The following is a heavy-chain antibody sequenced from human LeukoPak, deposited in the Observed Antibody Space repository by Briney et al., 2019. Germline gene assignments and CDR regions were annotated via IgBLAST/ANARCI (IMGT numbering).Heavy chain of an antibody. CDR1: GYTFTSYG. Sequence: ASVKVSCKASGYTFTSYGISWVRQAPGQGLEWMGWISAYNGNTNYAQKLQGRVTMTTDTSTSTAYMELRSLRSDDTAVYYCARGKYYYDSSGYYALWGMDVWGQGTTVTVSS. D-gene: IGHD3-22*01. CDR3: ARGKYYYDSSGYYALWGMDV. CDR2: ISAYNGNT. V-gene: IGHV1-18*01. J-gene: IGHJ6*02.